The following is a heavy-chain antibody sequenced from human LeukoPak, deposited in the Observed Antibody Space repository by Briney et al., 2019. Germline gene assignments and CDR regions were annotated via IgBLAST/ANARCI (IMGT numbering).Heavy chain of an antibody. Sequence: GRSLRLSCAASGFTFSSYGMHWVRQAPGKGLEWVAVISYDGSNKYYADSVKGRFTISRDNSKNTLYLQMNSLRADDTAVYYCARDNDILTGYYPGNYFDYWGQEPWSPSPQ. CDR3: ARDNDILTGYYPGNYFDY. CDR2: ISYDGSNK. J-gene: IGHJ4*01. CDR1: GFTFSSYG. D-gene: IGHD3-9*01. V-gene: IGHV3-30*03.